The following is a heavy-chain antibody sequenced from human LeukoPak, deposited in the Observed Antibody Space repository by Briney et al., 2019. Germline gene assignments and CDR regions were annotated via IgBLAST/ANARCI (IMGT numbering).Heavy chain of an antibody. CDR1: GYTFTSYG. J-gene: IGHJ4*02. D-gene: IGHD1-26*01. Sequence: ASVKVSCKASGYTFTSYGISWVRQAPGQWLEWMGWMNPNSGNTGYAQKFQGRVTMTRNTSISTAYMELSSLRSEDTAVYYCARVGGQIVGATVFDYWGQGTLVTVSS. CDR2: MNPNSGNT. CDR3: ARVGGQIVGATVFDY. V-gene: IGHV1-8*02.